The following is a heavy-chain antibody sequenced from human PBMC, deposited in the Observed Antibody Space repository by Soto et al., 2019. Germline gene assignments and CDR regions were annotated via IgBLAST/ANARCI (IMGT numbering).Heavy chain of an antibody. CDR1: GFSLSTSGVG. V-gene: IGHV2-5*02. D-gene: IGHD3-10*01. J-gene: IGHJ4*02. CDR2: IYWDDDK. Sequence: QITLKESGPTLVKPTQTLTLTCTFSGFSLSTSGVGVGWIRQPPGKALEWLALIYWDDDKRYSPSLKSRLTITKDTSKNQVVLTMTNMDTVDTATYYCALLGEEYYFDYWGQGTLVTVSS. CDR3: ALLGEEYYFDY.